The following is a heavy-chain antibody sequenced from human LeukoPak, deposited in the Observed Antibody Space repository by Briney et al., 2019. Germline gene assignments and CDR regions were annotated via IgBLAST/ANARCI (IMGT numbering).Heavy chain of an antibody. CDR2: IYYSGST. CDR1: GRSISSSSYY. CDR3: ARPRIAVAGLFDY. J-gene: IGHJ4*02. V-gene: IGHV4-39*01. Sequence: PSEPLSLPCTVSGRSISSSSYYWGWIRQPPGKRLVWIGSIYYSGSTYYNPSLKSRVTISVDTSKNQFSLKLSSVTAADTAVYYCARPRIAVAGLFDYWGQGALVTVSS. D-gene: IGHD6-19*01.